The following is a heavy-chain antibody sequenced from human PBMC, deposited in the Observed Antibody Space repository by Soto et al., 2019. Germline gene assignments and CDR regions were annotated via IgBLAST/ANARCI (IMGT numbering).Heavy chain of an antibody. CDR1: GGSIRSSSY. D-gene: IGHD5-12*01. V-gene: IGHV4-39*01. J-gene: IGHJ6*02. CDR2: IYSTGST. Sequence: QLQLQESGPGLVKPSETLSLTCSVSGGSIRSSSYWGWIRQPPGKGLEWIGSIYSTGSTYYNPSLKSPVTISVDTSKNQFSLTLISVTAADTAVYYCRRSSRYSTDVWGQGTALTVSS. CDR3: RRSSRYSTDV.